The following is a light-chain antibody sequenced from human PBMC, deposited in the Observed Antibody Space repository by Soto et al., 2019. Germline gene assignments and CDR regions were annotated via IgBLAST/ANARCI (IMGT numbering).Light chain of an antibody. V-gene: IGLV2-8*01. J-gene: IGLJ2*01. Sequence: QSALTQPPSASGSPGQSVTISCTGTRNDVGGYNYVSWYQQHPGKAPKLMMYEVIKRPSWVPDRFSGSKSGNTASLTVSGLQAEDEADYYCSSYAGDNNLVVFGGGTKLTVL. CDR3: SSYAGDNNLVV. CDR2: EVI. CDR1: RNDVGGYNY.